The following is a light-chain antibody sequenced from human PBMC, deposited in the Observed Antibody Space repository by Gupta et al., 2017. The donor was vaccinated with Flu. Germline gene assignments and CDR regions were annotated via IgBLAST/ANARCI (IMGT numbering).Light chain of an antibody. V-gene: IGLV2-14*01. CDR2: EVS. CDR1: SSDVGGYNY. CDR3: SSYTSSSTWV. Sequence: QSALTQPASVSGSPGQSITISCTGTSSDVGGYNYVSWYQQHPGKAPKLMIYEVSNRPSGVANRFSGSKSGNTASLTISGPQEEEEADYYCSSYTSSSTWVFGGGTKLTVL. J-gene: IGLJ3*02.